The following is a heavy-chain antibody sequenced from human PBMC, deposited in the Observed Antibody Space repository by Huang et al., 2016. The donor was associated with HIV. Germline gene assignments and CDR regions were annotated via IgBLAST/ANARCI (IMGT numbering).Heavy chain of an antibody. Sequence: QVQLQQWGAGLLKPSETLSLTCAVYGGSFSGYYWSWIRQPPGKGLEWNGEINDSGSTNQHPSLRRRGTTSVDTSKNQLSLRLSSVTAADTAVYYCARGRSGIAAAVYWYFDLWGRGTLVTVSS. CDR3: ARGRSGIAAAVYWYFDL. J-gene: IGHJ2*01. D-gene: IGHD6-13*01. CDR1: GGSFSGYY. CDR2: INDSGST. V-gene: IGHV4-34*01.